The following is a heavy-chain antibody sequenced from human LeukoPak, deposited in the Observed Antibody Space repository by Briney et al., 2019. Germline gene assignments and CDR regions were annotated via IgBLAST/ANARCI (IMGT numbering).Heavy chain of an antibody. CDR3: AKVATVTTYALADY. CDR2: ISGSGGTT. CDR1: GFSFSSYA. D-gene: IGHD4-17*01. V-gene: IGHV3-23*01. Sequence: GGSLRLSCAASGFSFSSYAINWVSQVPGKGLEWVSAISGSGGTTYYADSVKGRFTISRDNSKNTLYLQMNSLRAEDTAIYYCAKVATVTTYALADYWGQGTLVTVSS. J-gene: IGHJ4*02.